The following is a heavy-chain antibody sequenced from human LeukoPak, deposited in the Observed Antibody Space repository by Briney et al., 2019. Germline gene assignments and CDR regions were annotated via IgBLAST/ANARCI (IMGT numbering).Heavy chain of an antibody. D-gene: IGHD3-10*01. J-gene: IGHJ3*02. V-gene: IGHV3-73*01. CDR3: TTGRPVVFNI. Sequence: GGSLRLSCAASGFTFSGSAMHWVRQASGKGLEWVGRIRSKANSYATAYAASVKGRFTISRDDSKNTAYLQMNSLKTEDTAVYYCTTGRPVVFNIWGQGKMVTVSS. CDR2: IRSKANSYAT. CDR1: GFTFSGSA.